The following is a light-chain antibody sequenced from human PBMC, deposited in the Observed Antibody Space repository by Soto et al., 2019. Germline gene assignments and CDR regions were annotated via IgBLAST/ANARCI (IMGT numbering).Light chain of an antibody. CDR2: GTS. V-gene: IGKV3-20*01. J-gene: IGKJ1*01. CDR3: QQHDHSPRT. CDR1: QSVSSSY. Sequence: ETVLTQSPCTLSLSPGERATLSCRASQSVSSSYLAWYQQKPGQAPRLLIYGTSSRATGIPDRFSGSGSGTDFTLTISRLEPEDFAVYYCQQHDHSPRTFGQGTKVDIK.